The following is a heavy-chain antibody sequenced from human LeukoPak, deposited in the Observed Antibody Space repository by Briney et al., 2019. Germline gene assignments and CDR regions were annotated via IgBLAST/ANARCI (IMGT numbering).Heavy chain of an antibody. CDR1: GYTFTSYG. CDR3: ATPYGYSSGWYDYYGMDV. CDR2: ISAYNGNT. Sequence: ASVKVSCTASGYTFTSYGISWVRQAPGQGLEWMGWISAYNGNTNYAQKLQGRVTMTTDTSTSTAYMELRSLRSDDTAVYYCATPYGYSSGWYDYYGMDVWGQGTTVTVSS. V-gene: IGHV1-18*01. J-gene: IGHJ6*02. D-gene: IGHD6-19*01.